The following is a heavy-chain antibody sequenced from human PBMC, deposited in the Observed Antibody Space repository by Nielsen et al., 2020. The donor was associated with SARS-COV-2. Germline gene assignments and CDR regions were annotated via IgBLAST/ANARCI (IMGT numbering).Heavy chain of an antibody. CDR3: ARGDEAERRYYFDY. CDR2: IIPIFGTA. D-gene: IGHD6-25*01. CDR1: GGTFSSYA. V-gene: IGHV1-69*06. J-gene: IGHJ4*02. Sequence: PVKVSCKASGGTFSSYAISWVRQAPGQGLEWMGGIIPIFGTANYAQKFQGRVTITADKSTSTAYMELSSLRSEDTAVYYCARGDEAERRYYFDYWGQGTLVTVSS.